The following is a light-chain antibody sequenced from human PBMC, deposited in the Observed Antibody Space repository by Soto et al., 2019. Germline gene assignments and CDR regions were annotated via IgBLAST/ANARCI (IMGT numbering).Light chain of an antibody. CDR2: GAS. CDR1: QSVDSTY. CDR3: QQYSTSPT. Sequence: EIVLTQSPGTLSLSPGERATLSCRASQSVDSTYLTWYQQKPGQAPRLLIYGASGRATGIPDRFSGSGSGTDFTLTISRLEPQDFAVYYCQQYSTSPTFGGGTKVDIK. V-gene: IGKV3-20*01. J-gene: IGKJ4*01.